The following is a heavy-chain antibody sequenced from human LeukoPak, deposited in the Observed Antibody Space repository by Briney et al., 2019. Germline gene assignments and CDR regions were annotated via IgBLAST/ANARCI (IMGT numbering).Heavy chain of an antibody. J-gene: IGHJ4*02. Sequence: SETLSLTCTVSGGSISSYYWSWIRQPPGKGLEWIGYIYHSGSTNYNPSLKSRVTISVDTSKNQFSLKLSSVTAADTAVYYRARDRGGTYYDFDYWGQGTLVTVSS. D-gene: IGHD1-26*01. CDR1: GGSISSYY. V-gene: IGHV4-59*01. CDR3: ARDRGGTYYDFDY. CDR2: IYHSGST.